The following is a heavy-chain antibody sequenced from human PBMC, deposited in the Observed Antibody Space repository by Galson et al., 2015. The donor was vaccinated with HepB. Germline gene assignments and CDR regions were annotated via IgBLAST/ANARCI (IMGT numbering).Heavy chain of an antibody. V-gene: IGHV4-34*01. CDR3: ARGFAGAVQMDTAMEGQVLNANFDY. J-gene: IGHJ4*02. CDR1: GGSFSGYY. Sequence: TLSLTCAVYGGSFSGYYWSWIRQPPGKGLEWIGEINHSGSTNYNPSLKSRVTISVDTSKNQFSLKLSSVTAADTAVYYCARGFAGAVQMDTAMEGQVLNANFDYWGQGTLVTVSS. D-gene: IGHD5-18*01. CDR2: INHSGST.